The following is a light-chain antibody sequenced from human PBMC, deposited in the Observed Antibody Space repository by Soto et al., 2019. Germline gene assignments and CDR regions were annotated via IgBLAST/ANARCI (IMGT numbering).Light chain of an antibody. J-gene: IGLJ3*02. Sequence: QSVLTQSSSASASLGSSVKLTCTLSSGHSSHIIAWHQQQPGKAPRYLMKLEGSGSYNKGSGVPDRFSGSSSGADRYLTISNLQFEDEADYYCETWGSNPRVFGGGTKLTVL. V-gene: IGLV4-60*02. CDR3: ETWGSNPRV. CDR2: LEGSGSY. CDR1: SGHSSHI.